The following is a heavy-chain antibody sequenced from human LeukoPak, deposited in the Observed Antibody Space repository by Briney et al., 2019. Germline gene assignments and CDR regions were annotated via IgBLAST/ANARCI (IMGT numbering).Heavy chain of an antibody. Sequence: GGSLRLSCAASGFTFSSYSMNWVRQAPGKGLEWVSSISSSGRYTYYSDSVKGRFTISRDNAKNSLYLQMNSLRAEDTAVYYCARGGPQTTTYYYDSSGYYYFDYWGQGTLVTVSS. D-gene: IGHD3-22*01. CDR2: ISSSGRYT. V-gene: IGHV3-21*01. CDR1: GFTFSSYS. CDR3: ARGGPQTTTYYYDSSGYYYFDY. J-gene: IGHJ4*02.